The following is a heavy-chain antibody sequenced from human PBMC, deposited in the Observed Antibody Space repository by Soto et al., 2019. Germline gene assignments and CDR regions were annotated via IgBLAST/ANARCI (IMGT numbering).Heavy chain of an antibody. Sequence: PGGSLRLSCAASGFTFSSYAMHWVRQAPGKGLEWVAVISYDGSNKYYADSVKGRFTISRDNSKNTLYLQMNSLRAEDTAVYYCARGTIRGASGNDYWGQGTLVTVSS. CDR3: ARGTIRGASGNDY. CDR1: GFTFSSYA. V-gene: IGHV3-30*04. J-gene: IGHJ4*02. CDR2: ISYDGSNK. D-gene: IGHD1-26*01.